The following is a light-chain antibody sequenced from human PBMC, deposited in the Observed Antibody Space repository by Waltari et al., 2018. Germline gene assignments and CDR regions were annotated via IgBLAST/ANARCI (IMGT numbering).Light chain of an antibody. J-gene: IGLJ3*02. CDR2: EVS. CDR1: SSHVGGYTY. Sequence: QSALTQPPSASGSPGQSVTISCTGTSSHVGGYTYFSWFQQRPGKAPKVMIYEVSKRPSGVPDRFSGSKSGNTASLIVSGLQAEDEADYYCSSYAGSKFWVFGGGTKLTVL. V-gene: IGLV2-8*01. CDR3: SSYAGSKFWV.